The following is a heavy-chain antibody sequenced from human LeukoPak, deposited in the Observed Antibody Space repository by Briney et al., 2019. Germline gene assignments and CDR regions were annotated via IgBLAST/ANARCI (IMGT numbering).Heavy chain of an antibody. J-gene: IGHJ4*02. Sequence: GSLRLSCAASGFTFSSYAMSWVRQAPGKGLEWIGYIYYSGNTNYNPSLKSRVTISVDTSKNQFSLKLTSVTAADTAVYYCARASRGHDYWGQGTLVTVSS. CDR1: GFTFSSYA. CDR3: ARASRGHDY. D-gene: IGHD3-10*01. CDR2: IYYSGNT. V-gene: IGHV4-59*01.